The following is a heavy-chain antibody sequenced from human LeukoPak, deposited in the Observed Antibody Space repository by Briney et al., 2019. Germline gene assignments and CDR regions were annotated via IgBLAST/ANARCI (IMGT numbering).Heavy chain of an antibody. CDR1: GGSISSSNW. Sequence: PSETLSLTCAVSGGSISSSNWWSWVRQPPGKGLEWIGEIYHSGSTNYNPSLKSRVTISVDKSKNQFSLKLSSVTAADTAVYYCARGQLLSGLSVWFDPWGQGTLVTVSS. J-gene: IGHJ5*02. CDR3: ARGQLLSGLSVWFDP. CDR2: IYHSGST. D-gene: IGHD2-2*01. V-gene: IGHV4-4*02.